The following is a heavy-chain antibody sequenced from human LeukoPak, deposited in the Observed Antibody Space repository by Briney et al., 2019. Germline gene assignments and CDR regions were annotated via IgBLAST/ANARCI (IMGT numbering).Heavy chain of an antibody. CDR2: IYYSGST. V-gene: IGHV4-30-4*01. J-gene: IGHJ4*02. D-gene: IGHD3-10*01. CDR1: GGSISSGPYF. Sequence: SETLSLTCSVSGGSISSGPYFWSWIRQPPGKGLEWIGYIYYSGSTYYNPSLKSRVTISVDTSKNRFSLKLSSVTAADTAVYYCARESDGSGSYYPAALDYWGQGTLVTVSS. CDR3: ARESDGSGSYYPAALDY.